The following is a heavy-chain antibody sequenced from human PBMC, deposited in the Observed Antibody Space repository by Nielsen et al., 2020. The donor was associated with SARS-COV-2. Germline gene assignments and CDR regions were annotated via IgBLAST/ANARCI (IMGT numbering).Heavy chain of an antibody. CDR2: IYYSGST. CDR1: GGSTSSSDYY. D-gene: IGHD3-22*01. Sequence: SETLSLTCTVSGGSTSSSDYYWSWIRQPPGKGLEWIGYIYYSGSTYYNPSLKSRVTISVDTSKNQFSLKLSSVTAADTAVYYCARDQGGYYDSSGYYYYWGQGTLVTVSS. J-gene: IGHJ4*02. V-gene: IGHV4-30-4*01. CDR3: ARDQGGYYDSSGYYYY.